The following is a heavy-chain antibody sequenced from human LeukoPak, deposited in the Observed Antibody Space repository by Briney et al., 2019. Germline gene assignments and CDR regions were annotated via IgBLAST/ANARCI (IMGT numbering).Heavy chain of an antibody. CDR3: AKDQAGTWGLDY. CDR2: ISGSGGST. V-gene: IGHV3-23*01. CDR1: GFTFSSYA. Sequence: GGSLRLSCAASGFTFSSYAMSWVRQAPGKGPEWVSSISGSGGSTYYGDSVKGRFTISRDNSKNTLYLQMDSLRPEDTAVYFCAKDQAGTWGLDYWGQGTLVTVSS. D-gene: IGHD3-10*01. J-gene: IGHJ4*02.